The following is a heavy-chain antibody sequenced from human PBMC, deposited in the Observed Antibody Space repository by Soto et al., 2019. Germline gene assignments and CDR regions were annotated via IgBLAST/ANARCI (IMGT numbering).Heavy chain of an antibody. CDR3: ARGMPTVLDY. V-gene: IGHV3-74*01. D-gene: IGHD4-4*01. CDR1: GFTFSTYA. J-gene: IGHJ4*02. Sequence: GESLKISCAASGFTFSTYAMNWVRQAPGKGLVWVSRISNDGSSTYYADSVKGRFTISRDNSKNTLYLQMNSLRAEDSGVYSCARGMPTVLDYWGQGTPVTVSS. CDR2: ISNDGSST.